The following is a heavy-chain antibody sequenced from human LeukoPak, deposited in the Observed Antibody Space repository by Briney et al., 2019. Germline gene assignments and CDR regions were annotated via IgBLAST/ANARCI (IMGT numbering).Heavy chain of an antibody. J-gene: IGHJ4*02. Sequence: GESLKISCKGPGYSFTNYWIAWVRQMPGKGLEWMGIIYPGDSDTRYSPSFQGQVTISADKSISTAYLQWSSLKASDTAMYYCARPKVATLVAAVDYWGQGTLVTVSS. D-gene: IGHD2-2*01. CDR2: IYPGDSDT. CDR1: GYSFTNYW. V-gene: IGHV5-51*01. CDR3: ARPKVATLVAAVDY.